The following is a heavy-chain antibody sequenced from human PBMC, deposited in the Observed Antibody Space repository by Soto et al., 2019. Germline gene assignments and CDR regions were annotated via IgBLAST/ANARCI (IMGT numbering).Heavy chain of an antibody. V-gene: IGHV1-69*13. Sequence: GASVKVSCXAAGGTFSSYAISWVRQAPGQGLEWMGGIIPIFGTANYAQKFQGRVTITADESTSTAYMELSSLRSEDTAVYYCARERAGVGYCSSTSCKRDYYYGMDVWGQGTTVTVSS. CDR3: ARERAGVGYCSSTSCKRDYYYGMDV. J-gene: IGHJ6*02. CDR2: IIPIFGTA. D-gene: IGHD2-2*01. CDR1: GGTFSSYA.